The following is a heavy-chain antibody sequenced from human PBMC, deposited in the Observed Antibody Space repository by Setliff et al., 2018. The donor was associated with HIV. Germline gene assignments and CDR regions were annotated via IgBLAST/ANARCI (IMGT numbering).Heavy chain of an antibody. CDR2: INHSGHT. CDR1: GGSMNNYY. CDR3: ARDGPYYYGSGSYYKWFDP. Sequence: SETLSLTCIASGGSMNNYYWSWIRQPPGKGLEWIGEINHSGHTNYNSSLKSRVTISVDTLKNQFSVRLNSVTAADTAVYYCARDGPYYYGSGSYYKWFDPWGQGTLVTVSS. V-gene: IGHV4-34*01. D-gene: IGHD3-10*01. J-gene: IGHJ5*02.